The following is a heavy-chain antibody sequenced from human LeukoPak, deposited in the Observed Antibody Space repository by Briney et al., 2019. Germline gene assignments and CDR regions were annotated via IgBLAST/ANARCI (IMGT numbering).Heavy chain of an antibody. CDR3: AKEGLSSRSGY. J-gene: IGHJ4*02. CDR2: IRYDGSNK. D-gene: IGHD6-13*01. CDR1: GFTFSSYG. Sequence: PGGSLRLSCAASGFTFSSYGMHWVRQAPGKGLEWVAFIRYDGSNKYYADSVKGRFTISRDNSKNTVYLQMNSLRAEDTAVYYCAKEGLSSRSGYWGQGTLVTVSS. V-gene: IGHV3-30*02.